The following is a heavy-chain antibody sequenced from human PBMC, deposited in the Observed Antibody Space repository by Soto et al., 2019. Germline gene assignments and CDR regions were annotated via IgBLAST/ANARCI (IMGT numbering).Heavy chain of an antibody. CDR3: ARGLIYDSSGYYFDY. CDR1: GYTFTSCA. CDR2: INAGNGNT. J-gene: IGHJ4*02. V-gene: IGHV1-3*01. D-gene: IGHD3-22*01. Sequence: GASVKVSCKASGYTFTSCAMHWVRQAPGQRLEWMGWINAGNGNTKYSQKFQGRVTITRDTSTSTVYMELSSLRSEDTAVYYCARGLIYDSSGYYFDYWGQGTLVTVSS.